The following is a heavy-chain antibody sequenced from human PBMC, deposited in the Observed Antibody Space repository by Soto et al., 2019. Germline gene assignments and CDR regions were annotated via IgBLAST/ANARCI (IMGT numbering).Heavy chain of an antibody. D-gene: IGHD3-10*01. J-gene: IGHJ6*02. Sequence: ASVKVSCKASGGTFSSYAISWVRQAPGQGLEWMGGIIPIFGTANYAQKFQGRVTNTADESTSTAYMELSSLRSEDTAVYYCAKSAPSGSTYYYYGMDVWGQGTTVTVSS. CDR2: IIPIFGTA. CDR3: AKSAPSGSTYYYYGMDV. V-gene: IGHV1-69*13. CDR1: GGTFSSYA.